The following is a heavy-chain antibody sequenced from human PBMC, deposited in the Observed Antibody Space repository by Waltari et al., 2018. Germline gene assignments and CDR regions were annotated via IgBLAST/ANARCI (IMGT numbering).Heavy chain of an antibody. V-gene: IGHV5-51*01. CDR2: IYPGDSDT. CDR1: GYSFTSYW. CDR3: ARHSGIGDCSSTSCHNHYYYYMDV. Sequence: EVQLVQSGAEVKKPGESLKISCKGSGYSFTSYWIGWVRQMPGKGLEWMGIIYPGDSDTRYSPSFQGQVTISADKSISTAYLQWSSLKASDTAMYYCARHSGIGDCSSTSCHNHYYYYMDVWGKGTTVTISS. D-gene: IGHD2-2*01. J-gene: IGHJ6*03.